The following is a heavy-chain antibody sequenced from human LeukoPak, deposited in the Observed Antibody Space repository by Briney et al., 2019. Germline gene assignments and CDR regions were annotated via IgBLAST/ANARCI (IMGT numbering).Heavy chain of an antibody. Sequence: PSETLSLTCAVYGGSFSGYYWSWIRQPPGKWLEWIGEINHSGSTNYNPSLKSRVTISVDTSKNQFSLKLSSVTAADTAVYYCARHNSGSYYVDYWGQGTLVTVSS. CDR1: GGSFSGYY. J-gene: IGHJ4*02. CDR2: INHSGST. V-gene: IGHV4-34*01. D-gene: IGHD1-26*01. CDR3: ARHNSGSYYVDY.